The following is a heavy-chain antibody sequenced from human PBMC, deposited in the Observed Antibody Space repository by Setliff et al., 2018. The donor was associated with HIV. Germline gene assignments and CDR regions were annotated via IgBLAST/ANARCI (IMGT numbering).Heavy chain of an antibody. CDR2: IYHSGTT. D-gene: IGHD5-18*01. V-gene: IGHV4-38-2*02. J-gene: IGHJ4*02. Sequence: KPSETLSLTCTVSGYPISSGYYWGWIRQPPGKGLEWIGSIYHSGTTYYNPSLKSRVTISVDTSKNQFSLKLSSVTAADTAVYYCARAGSYGWDYWGQGTLVTVSS. CDR3: ARAGSYGWDY. CDR1: GYPISSGYY.